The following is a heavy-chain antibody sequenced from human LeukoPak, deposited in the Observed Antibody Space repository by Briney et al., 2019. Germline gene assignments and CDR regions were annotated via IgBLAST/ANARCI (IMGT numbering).Heavy chain of an antibody. CDR3: AREGRVSGSSKTPFDT. J-gene: IGHJ4*02. CDR2: IKGRSDTI. D-gene: IGHD3-10*01. Sequence: GGSLRLSCTASGFIFNNYGMNWVRQAPGKGLEWISYIKGRSDTIHYADSVKGRFTISRDNAKNTLSLQMTSLRAEDTAVYHCAREGRVSGSSKTPFDTWGQGTLVTVSS. V-gene: IGHV3-48*01. CDR1: GFIFNNYG.